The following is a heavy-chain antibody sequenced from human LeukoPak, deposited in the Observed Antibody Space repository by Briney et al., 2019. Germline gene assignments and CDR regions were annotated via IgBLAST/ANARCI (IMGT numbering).Heavy chain of an antibody. V-gene: IGHV4-4*02. CDR3: VSKEYYYYGMDV. CDR1: GGSSSSSNW. J-gene: IGHJ6*01. CDR2: IDHSGRT. Sequence: SETLSLTCAVSGGSSSSSNWWNWVRQPPGKGLEWIGEIDHSGRTNYNPSLKSRVTISVDKSKNQISLKLSSVTAADTAVYYCVSKEYYYYGMDVWGQGTTVTVSS.